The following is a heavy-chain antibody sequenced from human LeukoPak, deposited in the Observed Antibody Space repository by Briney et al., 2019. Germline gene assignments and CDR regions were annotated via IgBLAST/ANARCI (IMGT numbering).Heavy chain of an antibody. Sequence: PSETLSLTCAVSGGSINNYYWSWIRQPPGKGLEWIGYIYYSGSTNYNPSLKSRVTISVDTSKNQFSLRLTSVTAADTAVYYCARAIGSSSEVGRWGQGTLVTVSS. J-gene: IGHJ4*02. CDR1: GGSINNYY. V-gene: IGHV4-59*01. D-gene: IGHD6-6*01. CDR3: ARAIGSSSEVGR. CDR2: IYYSGST.